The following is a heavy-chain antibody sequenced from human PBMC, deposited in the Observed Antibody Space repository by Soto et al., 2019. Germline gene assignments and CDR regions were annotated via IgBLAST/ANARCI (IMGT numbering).Heavy chain of an antibody. Sequence: EVQLVESGGGLVQPGGSLRLSCAASGFTFSSYWMSWVRQAPGKGLEWVANIKQDGSEKYYVDSVKGRFTIPRDNAKNSLYLQMNSLRAEDTAVYYCAREGGQLWFGLRFYYFDYWGQGTLVTVSS. CDR2: IKQDGSEK. V-gene: IGHV3-7*05. CDR3: AREGGQLWFGLRFYYFDY. CDR1: GFTFSSYW. J-gene: IGHJ4*02. D-gene: IGHD3-10*01.